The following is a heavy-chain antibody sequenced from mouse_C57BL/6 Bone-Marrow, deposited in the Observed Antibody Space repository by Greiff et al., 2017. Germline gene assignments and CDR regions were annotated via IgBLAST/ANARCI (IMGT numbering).Heavy chain of an antibody. D-gene: IGHD1-1*01. CDR2: IDPEDDET. CDR1: GFNIKDYY. CDR3: ASPPYYGSSYWYFDV. Sequence: DVKLVESGAELVKPGASVKLSCTASGFNIKDYYMHWVKQRTEQGLEWIGRIDPEDDETKYAPKFQGKATITADTSSNTAYLQLSSLTSEDTAVYYCASPPYYGSSYWYFDVWGTGTTVTVSS. J-gene: IGHJ1*03. V-gene: IGHV14-2*01.